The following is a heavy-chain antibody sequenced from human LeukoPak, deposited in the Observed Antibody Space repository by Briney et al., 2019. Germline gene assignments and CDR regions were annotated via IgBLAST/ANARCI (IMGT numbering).Heavy chain of an antibody. CDR1: GGSISSSSYY. D-gene: IGHD1-1*01. V-gene: IGHV4-39*07. J-gene: IGHJ4*02. CDR2: IYYSGST. Sequence: PSETLSLTCTVSGGSISSSSYYWGWIRQPPGKGLEWIGSIYYSGSTYYNPSLKSRVTISVDTSKNQFSLKLSSVTAADTAMYYCARERTDQYNFDYWGQGALVTVSS. CDR3: ARERTDQYNFDY.